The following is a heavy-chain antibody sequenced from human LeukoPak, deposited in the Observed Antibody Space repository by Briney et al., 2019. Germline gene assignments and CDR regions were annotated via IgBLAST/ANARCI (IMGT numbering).Heavy chain of an antibody. CDR3: ASLPGIYYYDSSGYRY. CDR1: GVSISSTSYY. D-gene: IGHD3-22*01. Sequence: SETLSLTCTVSGVSISSTSYYWGWIRQPPGKGLEWIASIYYSGSTYYNPSLKSRVTISVDTSKNQFSLKLSSVTAADTAVYYCASLPGIYYYDSSGYRYWGQGTLVTVSS. CDR2: IYYSGST. J-gene: IGHJ4*02. V-gene: IGHV4-39*07.